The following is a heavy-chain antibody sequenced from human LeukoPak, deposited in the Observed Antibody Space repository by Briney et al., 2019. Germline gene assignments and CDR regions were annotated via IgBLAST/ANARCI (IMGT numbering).Heavy chain of an antibody. Sequence: PAQPLSLPFAVPGGSFRGGGYSWSWICQPQGRGVEGIGYLYHRGSTYYNPSLKSRVTISVDRSKNQFSLKLSSVTDADTAVYYYARGRYCSGGSCYSDDPLDYWGQGTLVTVSS. V-gene: IGHV4-30-2*01. D-gene: IGHD2-15*01. J-gene: IGHJ4*02. CDR1: GGSFRGGGYS. CDR2: LYHRGST. CDR3: ARGRYCSGGSCYSDDPLDY.